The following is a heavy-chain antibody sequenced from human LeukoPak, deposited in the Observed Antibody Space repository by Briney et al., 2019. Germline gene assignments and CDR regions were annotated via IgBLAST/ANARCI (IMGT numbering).Heavy chain of an antibody. CDR1: GFTFSSYG. J-gene: IGHJ4*02. CDR2: ISYDGSNK. D-gene: IGHD1-26*01. V-gene: IGHV3-30*03. CDR3: ARSQRRGPSGSQNHGRLESLFDY. Sequence: GGSLRLSCAASGFTFSSYGMHWVRQAPGKGLEWVAVISYDGSNKYYADSVKGRFTISRDNSKNTLYLQMNSLRAEDTAVYYCARSQRRGPSGSQNHGRLESLFDYWGQGTLVTVSS.